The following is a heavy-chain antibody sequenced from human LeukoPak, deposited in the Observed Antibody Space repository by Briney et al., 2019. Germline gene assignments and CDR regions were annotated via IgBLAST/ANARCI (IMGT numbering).Heavy chain of an antibody. V-gene: IGHV1-69*13. CDR1: GSTFSSYA. CDR2: IIPIFGTA. D-gene: IGHD3-22*01. CDR3: ARDIIGTDYYDSSGPGD. Sequence: SVKVSCKASGSTFSSYAISWVRQAPGQGLEWMGGIIPIFGTANYAQKFQGRVTITADESTSTAYMELSSLRSEDTAVYYCARDIIGTDYYDSSGPGDWGQGTLVTVSS. J-gene: IGHJ4*02.